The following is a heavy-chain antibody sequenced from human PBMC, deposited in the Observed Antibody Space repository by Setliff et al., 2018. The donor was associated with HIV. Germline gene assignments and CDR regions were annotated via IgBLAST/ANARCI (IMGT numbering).Heavy chain of an antibody. Sequence: PGGSLRLSCAASGFTFSNYWMSWVRQAPGKGLEWVANIDRDGSETNYVDSVKGRFTIFRDNAKSSMYLQMNSLRAEDTAIYYCARKFRPGHGADVWGQGTTVTVSS. CDR2: IDRDGSET. CDR1: GFTFSNYW. CDR3: ARKFRPGHGADV. D-gene: IGHD3-10*01. J-gene: IGHJ6*02. V-gene: IGHV3-7*01.